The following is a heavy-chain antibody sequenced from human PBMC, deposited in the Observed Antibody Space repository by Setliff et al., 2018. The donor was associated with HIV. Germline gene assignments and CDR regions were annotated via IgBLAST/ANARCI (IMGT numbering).Heavy chain of an antibody. Sequence: SETLSLTCTVSGGSISSSSYYWGWIRQSPGTGLEWIGSIYYNGNTYYNPSLKSRVTISVDTSKNQFSLKLSSVTAADTAVYYCARGFNYYDSSGDVDYWGQGTLVTV. V-gene: IGHV4-39*07. J-gene: IGHJ4*02. CDR3: ARGFNYYDSSGDVDY. CDR2: IYYNGNT. CDR1: GGSISSSSYY. D-gene: IGHD3-22*01.